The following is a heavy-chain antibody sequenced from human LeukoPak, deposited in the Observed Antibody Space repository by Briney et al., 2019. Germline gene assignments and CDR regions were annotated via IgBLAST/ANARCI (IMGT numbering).Heavy chain of an antibody. V-gene: IGHV3-74*01. J-gene: IGHJ4*02. CDR2: INRDGGSI. CDR3: AREIAAAGTD. Sequence: GGSLRLSCAASGFTFSSSWMHWVRQAPGKGLVWVSRINRDGGSISYADSVKGRFTISRDNAKNTLYLQMNSLRAEDTAVYYCAREIAAAGTDWGQGTLVTVPS. D-gene: IGHD6-13*01. CDR1: GFTFSSSW.